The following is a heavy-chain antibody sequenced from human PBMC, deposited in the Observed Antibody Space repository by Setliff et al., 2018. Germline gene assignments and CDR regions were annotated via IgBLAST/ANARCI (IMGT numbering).Heavy chain of an antibody. CDR3: ARARQGGFLEWAPFDF. CDR1: NGFIIDHW. D-gene: IGHD3-3*01. V-gene: IGHV4-4*07. Sequence: SETLSLTCSVSNGFIIDHWWTWIRQPAGKGLEWIGQIYSNGNTEYNPSLKNRVTISVXXXSNQFSXXXXXXXXADTAVYYCARARQGGFLEWAPFDFWGRGMLVTVSS. CDR2: IYSNGNT. J-gene: IGHJ4*01.